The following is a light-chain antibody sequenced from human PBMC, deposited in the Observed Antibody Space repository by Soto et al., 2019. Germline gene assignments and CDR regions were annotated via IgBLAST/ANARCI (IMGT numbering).Light chain of an antibody. V-gene: IGKV1-27*01. CDR2: TSS. J-gene: IGKJ4*01. CDR1: QGISNY. CDR3: QKHDTAPLT. Sequence: DIQMTQSPSSLSASVGDRVTITCRASQGISNYLTWYQQKPGKVPKLLTYTSSTLQSGVPSRFSGSGSWTDFTLSISSLQPEDVATYYCQKHDTAPLTFGGGTKVEIK.